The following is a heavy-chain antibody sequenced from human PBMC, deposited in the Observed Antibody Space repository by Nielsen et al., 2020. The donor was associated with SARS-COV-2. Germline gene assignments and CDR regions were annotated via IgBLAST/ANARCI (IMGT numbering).Heavy chain of an antibody. CDR3: ASHEPLFWSGSTTFLQYYYYGMDV. Sequence: ASVKVSCKASGYTFTSYAMHWVRQAPGQRLEWMGWINAGNGNTKYSQKFQGRVTITRDTSASTAYMELSSLRSEDTAVYYCASHEPLFWSGSTTFLQYYYYGMDVWGQGTTVTVSS. D-gene: IGHD3-3*01. CDR1: GYTFTSYA. J-gene: IGHJ6*02. CDR2: INAGNGNT. V-gene: IGHV1-3*01.